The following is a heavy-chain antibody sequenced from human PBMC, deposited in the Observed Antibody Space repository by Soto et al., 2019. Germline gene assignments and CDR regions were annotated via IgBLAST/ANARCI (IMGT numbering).Heavy chain of an antibody. Sequence: EVQLVESGGGLVQPGGSLRLSCAASGFTFSTYAMHWVRQAPGKGLEYVSVISSFGGSTYYANSVKGRFTISRDNSNNTLYLQMGSLRAEDMAVYYCARTSGYAFDYWGQGTLVTVSS. D-gene: IGHD5-12*01. V-gene: IGHV3-64*01. CDR2: ISSFGGST. J-gene: IGHJ4*02. CDR3: ARTSGYAFDY. CDR1: GFTFSTYA.